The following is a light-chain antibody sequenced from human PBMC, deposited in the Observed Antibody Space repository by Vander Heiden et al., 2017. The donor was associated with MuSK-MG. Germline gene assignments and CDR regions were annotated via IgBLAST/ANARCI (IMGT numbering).Light chain of an antibody. CDR3: QHYDGTPNT. CDR1: QNIGKY. J-gene: IGKJ2*01. V-gene: IGKV1-39*01. CDR2: AAS. Sequence: DIQRTQSPSSLSASVGDRVTITCRASQNIGKYLDWYQQKPGKAPNLLIYAASSLQSGVPSRFSGSGSGTDFSLSISSLQPEGFATYYCQHYDGTPNTFGQGTKLDIK.